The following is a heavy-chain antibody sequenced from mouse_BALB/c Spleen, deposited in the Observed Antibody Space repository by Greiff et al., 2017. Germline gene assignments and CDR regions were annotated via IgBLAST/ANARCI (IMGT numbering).Heavy chain of an antibody. V-gene: IGHV5-6-5*01. CDR1: GFTFSSYA. CDR2: ISSGGST. J-gene: IGHJ4*01. CDR3: ARNSHYYGSSFYAMDY. Sequence: EVHLVESGGGLVKPGGSLKLSCAASGFTFSSYAMSWVRQTPEKRLEWVASISSGGSTYYPDSVKGRFTISRDNARNILYLQMSSLRSEDTAMYYCARNSHYYGSSFYAMDYWGQGTSVTVSS. D-gene: IGHD1-1*01.